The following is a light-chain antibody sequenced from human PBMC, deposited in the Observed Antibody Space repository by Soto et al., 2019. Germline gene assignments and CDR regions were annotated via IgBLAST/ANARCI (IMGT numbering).Light chain of an antibody. J-gene: IGLJ3*02. CDR2: EVS. CDR1: SSDVGKYSY. V-gene: IGLV2-14*01. Sequence: QSALTQPASVSGSPGQSIAISCTGTSSDVGKYSYVSWFQQYPGNAPKLMIYEVSNRPSGVFNRFSGSKSGNTASLTISGLQGEDEADYYCSSFTTSSTWVFGGGTKLTVL. CDR3: SSFTTSSTWV.